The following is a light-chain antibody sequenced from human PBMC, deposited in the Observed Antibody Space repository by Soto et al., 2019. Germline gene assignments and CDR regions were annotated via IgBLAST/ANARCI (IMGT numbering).Light chain of an antibody. J-gene: IGLJ1*01. Sequence: QSALTQPASVSGSPGQSITISCTGTSSDIGRYNFVSWYQQHPGKAPKLMIYEVNNRPSGVSNRFSGSKSGNTASLTISGLQAEDEADYYCSSFTSTTTLNVFGTGTKVTVL. CDR2: EVN. CDR1: SSDIGRYNF. V-gene: IGLV2-14*01. CDR3: SSFTSTTTLNV.